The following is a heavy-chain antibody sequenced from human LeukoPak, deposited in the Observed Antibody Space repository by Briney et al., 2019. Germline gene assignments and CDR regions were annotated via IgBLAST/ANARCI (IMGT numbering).Heavy chain of an antibody. CDR1: GGSFSGYY. J-gene: IGHJ4*02. CDR3: ARQFYDYVWGSSPLLRSFDY. CDR2: INHSGST. V-gene: IGHV4-34*01. Sequence: SETLSLTCAVYGGSFSGYYWSWIRQPPGKGLEWIGEINHSGSTNYNPSLKSRVTISVDTSKNQFSLKLSSVTAADTAVYYCARQFYDYVWGSSPLLRSFDYWGQGTLVTVSS. D-gene: IGHD3-16*01.